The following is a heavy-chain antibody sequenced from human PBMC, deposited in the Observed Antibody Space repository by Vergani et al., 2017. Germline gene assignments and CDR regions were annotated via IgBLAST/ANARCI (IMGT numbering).Heavy chain of an antibody. J-gene: IGHJ6*02. CDR1: GFTFSDYY. Sequence: QVQLVESGGGLVKPGGSLRLSCAASGFTFSDYYMSWIRQAPGKGLEWVSYISSSSSYTNYADSVKGRFTISRDNAKNSLYLQMNSLRAEDTAVYYCARAGYSSSWYLYGMDVWGQGTTVTVSS. V-gene: IGHV3-11*05. D-gene: IGHD6-13*01. CDR2: ISSSSSYT. CDR3: ARAGYSSSWYLYGMDV.